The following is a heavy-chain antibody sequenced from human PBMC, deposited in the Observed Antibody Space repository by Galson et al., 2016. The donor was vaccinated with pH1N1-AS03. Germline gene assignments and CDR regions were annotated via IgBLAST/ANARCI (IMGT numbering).Heavy chain of an antibody. Sequence: QSGAEVKKPGESLKISCKASGYSFTNYWIGWVRQMPGKGLEWMGMVDPRDSDIRYSPSFQDQVTISVDKSISTAYMQWSSLKASDTAIYYCARQGLESTLSGVIDPWGQGTLVIVSS. CDR1: GYSFTNYW. J-gene: IGHJ5*02. V-gene: IGHV5-51*01. CDR3: ARQGLESTLSGVIDP. CDR2: VDPRDSDI. D-gene: IGHD1-1*01.